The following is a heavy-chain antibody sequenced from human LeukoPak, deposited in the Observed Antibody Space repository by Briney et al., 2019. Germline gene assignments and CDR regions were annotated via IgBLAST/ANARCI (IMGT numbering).Heavy chain of an antibody. V-gene: IGHV3-21*01. Sequence: GGSLRLSCAASGFTFSSYSMNWVRQAPGKGLEWVSSISSSSSYIYYADSVKGRFTISRDNAKNSLYLQMNSLRAEDTPVYYFARDLLYYYDSSATDYWGQGTLVTVSS. CDR2: ISSSSSYI. D-gene: IGHD3-22*01. CDR1: GFTFSSYS. J-gene: IGHJ4*02. CDR3: ARDLLYYYDSSATDY.